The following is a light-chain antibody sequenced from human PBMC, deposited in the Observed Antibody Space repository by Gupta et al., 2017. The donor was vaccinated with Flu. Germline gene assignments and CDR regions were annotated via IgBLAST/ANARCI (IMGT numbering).Light chain of an antibody. CDR1: QRIRRY. CDR2: AAS. V-gene: IGKV1-39*01. Sequence: PSSLSASVGDRVTITCRASQRIRRYLDWYQQKPGKAPKVLIYAASRVKSGVPSRFSGSGSGTDFTLTISSRQPEDFANYYCQQRYSTPRTFGQGTKVEIK. CDR3: QQRYSTPRT. J-gene: IGKJ1*01.